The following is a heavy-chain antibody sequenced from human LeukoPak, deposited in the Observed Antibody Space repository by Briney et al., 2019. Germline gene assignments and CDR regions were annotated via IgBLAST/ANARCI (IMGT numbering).Heavy chain of an antibody. CDR2: ISSGSSNI. CDR3: AKESYDILTGYYTFDY. Sequence: PGGSLRLSCAASGFTLSGYAMNWVRQAPGKGLEWVSYISSGSSNIYYAESVKGRFTISRDNAKNSLYLQMNSLGAEDTAVYYCAKESYDILTGYYTFDYWGQGTLVTVSS. V-gene: IGHV3-48*04. CDR1: GFTLSGYA. J-gene: IGHJ4*02. D-gene: IGHD3-9*01.